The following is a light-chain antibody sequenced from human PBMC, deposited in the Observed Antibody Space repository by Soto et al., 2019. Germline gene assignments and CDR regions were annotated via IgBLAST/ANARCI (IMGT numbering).Light chain of an antibody. CDR2: WAS. J-gene: IGKJ5*01. Sequence: DNVMTQSPDFLAVSLCERATINCRSTQSVFDSSDNKNYLAWYQQKQGQPPKLLIYWASTRESGVPDRFSGSGSGTGGTLTISSLKTEDGAVYDCQQYFTTPITFGQGTRLEIK. CDR1: QSVFDSSDNKNY. V-gene: IGKV4-1*01. CDR3: QQYFTTPIT.